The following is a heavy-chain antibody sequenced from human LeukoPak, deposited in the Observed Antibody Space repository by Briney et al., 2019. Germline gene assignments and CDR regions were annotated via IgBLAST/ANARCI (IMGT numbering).Heavy chain of an antibody. CDR3: ARRHCSTTSCRGFDP. J-gene: IGHJ5*02. CDR1: GDSISSGGYY. Sequence: SETLSLTCTVSGDSISSGGYYWSWIRQPAGRGLEWFGHIYTSVNTNYNPSLKSRVTISIDTSKNQFSLKLNSVAAADTAVYYCARRHCSTTSCRGFDPWGQGTLVTVSS. CDR2: IYTSVNT. V-gene: IGHV4-61*09. D-gene: IGHD2-2*01.